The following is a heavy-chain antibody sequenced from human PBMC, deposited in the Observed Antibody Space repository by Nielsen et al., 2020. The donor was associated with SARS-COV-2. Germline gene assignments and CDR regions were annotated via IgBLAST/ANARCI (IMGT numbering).Heavy chain of an antibody. D-gene: IGHD4-23*01. V-gene: IGHV4-39*02. J-gene: IGHJ6*02. Sequence: WIRQPPGKGLEWIGSIYYSGSTYYNPSLKSRVTISVDTSKNQFSLNLSSVTAADTAVYYCARDRSRGTTVVTGQYGLDAWGQGTTVTVSS. CDR2: IYYSGST. CDR3: ARDRSRGTTVVTGQYGLDA.